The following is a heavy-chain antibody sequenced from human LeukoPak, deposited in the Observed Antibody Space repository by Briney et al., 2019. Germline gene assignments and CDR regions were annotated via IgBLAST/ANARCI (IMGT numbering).Heavy chain of an antibody. CDR3: ARQNYDSMTGPNWFDP. J-gene: IGHJ5*02. Sequence: GESLKISFKGSGYSFTSHWIGWVRQMPGKGLEWVGIILPGDSDTRYSPSFQGQVTISVDKSISTAYLQWSSLRASDTAIYYCARQNYDSMTGPNWFDPWGQGTLVTVSS. D-gene: IGHD3-9*01. CDR2: ILPGDSDT. CDR1: GYSFTSHW. V-gene: IGHV5-51*01.